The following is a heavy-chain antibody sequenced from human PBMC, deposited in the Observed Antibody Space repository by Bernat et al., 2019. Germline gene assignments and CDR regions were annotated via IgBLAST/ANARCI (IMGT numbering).Heavy chain of an antibody. J-gene: IGHJ6*02. CDR3: AKDYCSSTSCYFDYYYGMDV. D-gene: IGHD2-2*01. V-gene: IGHV3-23*01. Sequence: EVQLLESGGGLVQPGGSLRLSCAASGFTFSSYAMSWVRQAPGKGLEWVSAISGSGGSTYYADSVKGRFTISRDNSKNTLYLQMNSLRAEDTAVYYCAKDYCSSTSCYFDYYYGMDVWGQGTTVTLSS. CDR2: ISGSGGST. CDR1: GFTFSSYA.